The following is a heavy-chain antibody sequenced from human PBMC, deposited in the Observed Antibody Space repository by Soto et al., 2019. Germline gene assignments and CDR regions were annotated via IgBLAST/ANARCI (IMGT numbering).Heavy chain of an antibody. Sequence: GGSLRLSCAASGFTFSSYAMHWVRQAPGKGLEWVAVISYDGSNKYYADSVKGRFTISRDNSKNTLYLQMNSLRAEDTAVYYCARGADYYDSSGYNYYYYGMDVWGQGTTVTVSS. J-gene: IGHJ6*02. CDR1: GFTFSSYA. D-gene: IGHD3-22*01. V-gene: IGHV3-30-3*01. CDR2: ISYDGSNK. CDR3: ARGADYYDSSGYNYYYYGMDV.